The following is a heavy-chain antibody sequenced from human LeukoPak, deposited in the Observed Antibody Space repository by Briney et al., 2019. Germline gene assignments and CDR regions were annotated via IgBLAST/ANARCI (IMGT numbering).Heavy chain of an antibody. J-gene: IGHJ6*02. CDR1: GFTFSSYG. CDR2: IRYDGSNK. V-gene: IGHV3-30*02. D-gene: IGHD2/OR15-2a*01. CDR3: ARDLTSGYGMDV. Sequence: PGGSLRLSCAASGFTFSSYGMHWVRQAPGKGLEWVAFIRYDGSNKYYADSVKGRFTISRDNSKNTLYLQMNSLRAEDTAVYYCARDLTSGYGMDVWGQGTTVTVSS.